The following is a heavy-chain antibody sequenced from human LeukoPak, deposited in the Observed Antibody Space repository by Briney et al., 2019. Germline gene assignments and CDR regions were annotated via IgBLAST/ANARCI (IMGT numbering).Heavy chain of an antibody. CDR2: ISGSGGST. CDR3: AKDQGLWFGDTSYFDY. J-gene: IGHJ4*02. Sequence: GGSLRLSCAASGFTFSSYAMSWVRQAPGKGLEWVSAISGSGGSTYYADSVKGRFTISRDNSKDTLYLQMNSLRAEDTAVYYCAKDQGLWFGDTSYFDYWGQGTLVTVSS. CDR1: GFTFSSYA. V-gene: IGHV3-23*01. D-gene: IGHD3-10*01.